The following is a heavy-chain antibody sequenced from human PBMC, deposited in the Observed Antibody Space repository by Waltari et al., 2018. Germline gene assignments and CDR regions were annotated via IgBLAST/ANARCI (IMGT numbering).Heavy chain of an antibody. Sequence: QVQLQQWGAGLLKPSETLSLTCAVYGGSFSGYSWSWIRQPPGKGLEWIGEINHSGSTNYNPSLKSRVTISVDTSKNQFSLKLSSVTAADTAVYYCARGPSGSYSDYWGQGTLVTVSS. CDR1: GGSFSGYS. V-gene: IGHV4-34*01. CDR3: ARGPSGSYSDY. J-gene: IGHJ4*02. D-gene: IGHD1-26*01. CDR2: INHSGST.